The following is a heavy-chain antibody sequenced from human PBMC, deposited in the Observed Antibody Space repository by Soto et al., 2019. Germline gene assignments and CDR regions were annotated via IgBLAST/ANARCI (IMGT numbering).Heavy chain of an antibody. V-gene: IGHV3-33*05. J-gene: IGHJ6*02. CDR3: ARDLNTATTYYYQLSL. Sequence: PGGSLRLSCAASRFSIIRHGLHWVRQAPGKGPEWVALISYDGTSTFYADSVKGRFTISRDNSKNTLYLQMTSLRADDTAVYFCARDLNTATTYYYQLSLCGQRTTVPVSS. CDR2: ISYDGTST. CDR1: RFSIIRHG. D-gene: IGHD1-26*01.